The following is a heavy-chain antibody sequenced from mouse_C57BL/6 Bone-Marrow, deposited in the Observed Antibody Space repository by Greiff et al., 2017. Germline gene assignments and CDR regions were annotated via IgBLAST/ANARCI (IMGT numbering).Heavy chain of an antibody. CDR1: EYEFPSYD. J-gene: IGHJ1*03. Sequence: EVKLMEPGGGLVQPGESLKLSCESNEYEFPSYDMPWVRKTPEKRLELVAAINSDGGSTYYPDNMERRFIISRDNTKTTLYLQMSSLMSEDAALYYCARRGRYDYDCDWYFDVWGTGTTVTVSS. D-gene: IGHD2-4*01. V-gene: IGHV5-2*01. CDR3: ARRGRYDYDCDWYFDV. CDR2: INSDGGST.